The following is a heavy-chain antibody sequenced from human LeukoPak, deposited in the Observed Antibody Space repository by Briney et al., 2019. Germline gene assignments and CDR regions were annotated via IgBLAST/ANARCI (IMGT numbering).Heavy chain of an antibody. CDR2: ISSSSSTI. V-gene: IGHV3-48*01. Sequence: GGSLRLSCAASGFTFSSYSMNWVRQAPGKGLEWVSYISSSSSTIYYADSVKGRFTISRDNAKNSLYLQMNSLRAEDTAVYYCARVELGFLSSWFDPWGQGTLVTVSS. J-gene: IGHJ5*02. CDR3: ARVELGFLSSWFDP. CDR1: GFTFSSYS. D-gene: IGHD1-7*01.